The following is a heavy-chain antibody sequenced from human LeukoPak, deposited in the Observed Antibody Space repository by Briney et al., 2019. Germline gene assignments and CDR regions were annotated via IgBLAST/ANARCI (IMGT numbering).Heavy chain of an antibody. J-gene: IGHJ4*02. Sequence: SETLSLTCAVYGGSFSGYYWSWIRQPPGKGLEWIGEINHSGSTNYNPSLKSRVTISVDTSKNQFSVKLSSVNAAEPAVYYCARGLMYYDYIWGSYRPYYFDYWAQGTLVTVSS. CDR2: INHSGST. CDR3: ARGLMYYDYIWGSYRPYYFDY. CDR1: GGSFSGYY. D-gene: IGHD3-16*02. V-gene: IGHV4-34*01.